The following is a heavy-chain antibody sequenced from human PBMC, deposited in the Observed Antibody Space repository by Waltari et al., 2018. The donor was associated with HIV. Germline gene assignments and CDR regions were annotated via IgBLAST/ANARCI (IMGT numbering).Heavy chain of an antibody. D-gene: IGHD2-15*01. V-gene: IGHV3-30*01. CDR1: GCIFRDFA. CDR2: ISRDGSSK. Sequence: QVQLVESGGGLVQPGGSLRLSCEASGCIFRDFAIHWVSQAPGKGLGLVAVISRDGSSKYYADSVQGRFTISRDNSKNSLHLHMNSLRPKDTAVYYCAREGIVAAPFDFWGLGTLVTVSS. J-gene: IGHJ4*02. CDR3: AREGIVAAPFDF.